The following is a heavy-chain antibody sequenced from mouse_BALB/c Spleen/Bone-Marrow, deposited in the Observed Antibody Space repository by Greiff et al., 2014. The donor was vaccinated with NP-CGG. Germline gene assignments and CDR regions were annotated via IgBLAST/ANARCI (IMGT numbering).Heavy chain of an antibody. J-gene: IGHJ4*01. CDR1: GASLTSYG. Sequence: QVQLKESGPGLVAPSQNLSITCTISGASLTSYGVHWVRQPPGKGLEWLVVIWSDGSTTYNSALKSRLSISKDNSKSQVFLKMNSLQTDDTAMYYCARHGNYAMDYWGQGTSVTVSS. D-gene: IGHD1-1*02. CDR3: ARHGNYAMDY. V-gene: IGHV2-6-1*01. CDR2: IWSDGST.